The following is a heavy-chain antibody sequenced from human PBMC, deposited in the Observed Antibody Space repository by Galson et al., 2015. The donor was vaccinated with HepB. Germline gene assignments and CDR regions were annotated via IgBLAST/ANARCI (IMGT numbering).Heavy chain of an antibody. CDR3: ARHLRARPFDY. Sequence: QSGAEVKKPGESLKISCLGSGYSFATYWIGWVRQMPGKGLEWMGIIYPDDSDTRYSPSFQGQVTISADKSTNTAYLQWTSLKASDTAMYYCARHLRARPFDYWGQGTLVTVSS. CDR1: GYSFATYW. CDR2: IYPDDSDT. J-gene: IGHJ4*02. V-gene: IGHV5-51*01.